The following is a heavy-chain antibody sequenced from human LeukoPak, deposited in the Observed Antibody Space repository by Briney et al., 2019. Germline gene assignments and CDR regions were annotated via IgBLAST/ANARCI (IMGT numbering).Heavy chain of an antibody. CDR1: GYTFTSYG. D-gene: IGHD6-19*01. Sequence: GASVKVSCKASGYTFTSYGISWVRQAPGQGLEWMGWISAYNGNTNYAQKLQGRVTMTTDTSTSTAYMELRSLRSDDTAVYYCARIGLYSSGWYGRIPAFDIWGQGTMVTVSS. CDR2: ISAYNGNT. CDR3: ARIGLYSSGWYGRIPAFDI. J-gene: IGHJ3*02. V-gene: IGHV1-18*01.